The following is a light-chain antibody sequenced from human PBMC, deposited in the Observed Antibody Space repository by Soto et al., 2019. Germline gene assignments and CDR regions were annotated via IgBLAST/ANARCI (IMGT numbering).Light chain of an antibody. J-gene: IGKJ5*01. CDR3: QQYNSYSIT. CDR2: DAS. Sequence: DIQMRSSPPSLSASVGDRVTITCRACQCISRWLAWYQQKPGKANKLLIYDASSLESGVPPRFSGSGSGTQFTLTISSLHPDEFATYYCQQYNSYSITVGQGTRLEIK. CDR1: QCISRW. V-gene: IGKV1-5*01.